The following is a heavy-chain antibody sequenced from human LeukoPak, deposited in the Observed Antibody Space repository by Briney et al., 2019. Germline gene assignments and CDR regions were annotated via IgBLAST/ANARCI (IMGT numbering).Heavy chain of an antibody. Sequence: GGSLRLSCAASGFTFSSYAMSWVRQAPGKGLEWVSVVSGGGSSTYYADSVKGRFTISRDNSKNTVYLEMHSLRAEDTAVYYCAKLSSSWYYMDVWGKGTTVTVSS. V-gene: IGHV3-23*01. D-gene: IGHD6-13*01. CDR3: AKLSSSWYYMDV. J-gene: IGHJ6*03. CDR1: GFTFSSYA. CDR2: VSGGGSST.